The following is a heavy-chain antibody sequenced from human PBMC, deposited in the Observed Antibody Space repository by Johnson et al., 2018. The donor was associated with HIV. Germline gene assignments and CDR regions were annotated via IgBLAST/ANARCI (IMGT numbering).Heavy chain of an antibody. CDR1: DYTFTNNA. CDR3: AKRRVAGDDAFDV. V-gene: IGHV3-48*04. D-gene: IGHD6-19*01. J-gene: IGHJ3*01. Sequence: EVQLVESGGGVVQPGRSLRLSCAASDYTFTNNAIHWVRQAPGKGLEWVSYITPSGTTIYNADSVKGRFTISRDNAKKSLYLQMTRLRAEDTAMYYCAKRRVAGDDAFDVWGQGTMVIVSS. CDR2: ITPSGTTI.